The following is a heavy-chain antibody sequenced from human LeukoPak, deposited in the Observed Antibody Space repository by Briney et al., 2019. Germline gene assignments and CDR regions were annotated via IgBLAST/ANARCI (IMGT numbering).Heavy chain of an antibody. Sequence: GASVKVSCKVSGSTLSDLSIHWVRQAPGKGLDYVGGSDPEDGEAFHAQNFQGRVTMTEDTSIDTAYMELSSLRSEDTAVYYCVTDRARLFWYFDLWGRGTLVTVSS. J-gene: IGHJ2*01. CDR1: GSTLSDLS. CDR3: VTDRARLFWYFDL. D-gene: IGHD2-21*02. CDR2: SDPEDGEA. V-gene: IGHV1-24*01.